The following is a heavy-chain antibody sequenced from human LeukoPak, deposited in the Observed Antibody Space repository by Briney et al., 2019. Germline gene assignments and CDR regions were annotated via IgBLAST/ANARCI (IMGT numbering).Heavy chain of an antibody. D-gene: IGHD1-26*01. J-gene: IGHJ3*02. Sequence: SVKVSCKASGGTFSSYAISWVRQAPGQGLEWMGGIIPTFGTANYAQKFQGRVTITADESTSTAYMELSSLRSEDTAVYYCARLRSGSYLRPDAFDIWGQGTMVTVSS. CDR2: IIPTFGTA. CDR1: GGTFSSYA. CDR3: ARLRSGSYLRPDAFDI. V-gene: IGHV1-69*13.